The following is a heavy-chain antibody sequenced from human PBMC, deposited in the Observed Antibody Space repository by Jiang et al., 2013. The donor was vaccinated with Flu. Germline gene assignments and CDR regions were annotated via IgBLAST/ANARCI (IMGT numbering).Heavy chain of an antibody. V-gene: IGHV3-30*18. Sequence: VQLLESGGGVVQPGRSLRLSCAASGFTFSSYGTHWVRQAPGKGLEWVAVISYDGSNKYYADSVKGRFTISRDNSKNTLYLQMNSLRAEDTAVYYCAKARDTAMDYYFDYWGQG. CDR2: ISYDGSNK. J-gene: IGHJ4*02. D-gene: IGHD5-18*01. CDR3: AKARDTAMDYYFDY. CDR1: GFTFSSYG.